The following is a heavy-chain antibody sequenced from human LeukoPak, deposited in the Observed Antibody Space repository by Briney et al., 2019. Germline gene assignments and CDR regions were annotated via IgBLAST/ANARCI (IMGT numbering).Heavy chain of an antibody. D-gene: IGHD6-19*01. Sequence: PGGSLRLSCAASGFTVSTNCMVWVRQPPGKGLEWVSVIYNTGSTYNADSVKGRFTISRDNAKNSLYLQMNSLRSEDTAVYYCARDETGWSRDYWGQGTLVTVSS. CDR2: IYNTGST. V-gene: IGHV3-53*01. J-gene: IGHJ4*02. CDR3: ARDETGWSRDY. CDR1: GFTVSTNC.